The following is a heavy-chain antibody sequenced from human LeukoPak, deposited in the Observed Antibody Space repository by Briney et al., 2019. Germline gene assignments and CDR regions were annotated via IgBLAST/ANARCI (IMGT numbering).Heavy chain of an antibody. Sequence: GASVKVSCKASGYTFVTYGISWVRQAPGQGLEWMGWINPHTGDTKNAQKFHDRVTMTADPFTDTAYMELRSLRSDDTAVYYCARDDLDFDSWGQGTLVTVS. CDR1: GYTFVTYG. J-gene: IGHJ4*02. CDR2: INPHTGDT. CDR3: ARDDLDFDS. V-gene: IGHV1-18*01.